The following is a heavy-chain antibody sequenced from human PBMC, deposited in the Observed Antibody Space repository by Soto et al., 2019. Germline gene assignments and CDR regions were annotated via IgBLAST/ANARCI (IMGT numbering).Heavy chain of an antibody. CDR1: GGTFSTYA. CDR3: ASGIQLWLRRINNGYSG. J-gene: IGHJ4*02. Sequence: QVQLVQSGAEVKKPESSVKVSCQAPGGTFSTYAISWVRQAPGQGLEWMGGIIPMFGTANYAQRFQDRVTITADEATNTVYMELSSLISEDTAVYFCASGIQLWLRRINNGYSGWGQGTLVTVSS. CDR2: IIPMFGTA. D-gene: IGHD5-18*01. V-gene: IGHV1-69*12.